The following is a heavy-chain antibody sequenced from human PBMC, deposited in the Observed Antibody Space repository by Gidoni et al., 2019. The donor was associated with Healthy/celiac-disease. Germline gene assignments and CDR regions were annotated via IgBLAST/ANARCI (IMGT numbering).Heavy chain of an antibody. CDR1: GFTFSSYA. CDR2: MSGSGGST. J-gene: IGHJ4*02. V-gene: IGHV3-23*01. CDR3: AKDIQRSSGWYHDY. Sequence: EVQLLESGGGLVQPGGSLRLSCAASGFTFSSYAMSWVRQAPGKGLEWVSAMSGSGGSTYYADSVKGRFTISRDNSKNTLYLQMNSLRAEDTAVYYCAKDIQRSSGWYHDYWGQGTLVTVSS. D-gene: IGHD6-19*01.